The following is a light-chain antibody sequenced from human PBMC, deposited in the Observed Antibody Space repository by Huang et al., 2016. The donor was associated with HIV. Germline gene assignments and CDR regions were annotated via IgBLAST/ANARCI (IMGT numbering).Light chain of an antibody. CDR1: QSLLYSDGNSY. Sequence: DVVMTQSPLSLPVTLGQPATISCRSSQSLLYSDGNSYLNWFQQRPGQSPRRLIYKVSTRESGVPDIFSGSGSCTDFTLKFSRVEAEDVGVYYCMQGTHWPPTFGQGTKVEIK. V-gene: IGKV2-30*01. CDR3: MQGTHWPPT. J-gene: IGKJ1*01. CDR2: KVS.